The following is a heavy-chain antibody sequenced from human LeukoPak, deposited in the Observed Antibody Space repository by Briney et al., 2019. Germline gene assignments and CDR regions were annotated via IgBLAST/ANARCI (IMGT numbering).Heavy chain of an antibody. J-gene: IGHJ6*03. CDR2: FYYSGST. CDR1: GDSISSSSYY. V-gene: IGHV4-39*07. Sequence: SETLSLTCTVSGDSISSSSYYWGWIRQPPGKGLEWIGSFYYSGSTYYNPSLKSRVTISVDASKNPFSLKLTSVTAADAAVYYCARLPATASYYYYYMDVWGKGTTVTFSS. CDR3: ARLPATASYYYYYMDV.